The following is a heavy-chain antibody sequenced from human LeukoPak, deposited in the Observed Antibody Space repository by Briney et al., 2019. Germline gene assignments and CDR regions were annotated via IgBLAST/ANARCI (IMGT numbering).Heavy chain of an antibody. Sequence: GGSLRLSCSASGFTVSSNYMSWVRQAPGKGLEWVSIMYSGGDTDYADSVKGRFTISRDNSKNTLYLQMNSLRAEDTAVYYCAKALLGRAFDIWGQGTMVTVSS. CDR2: MYSGGDT. V-gene: IGHV3-53*01. J-gene: IGHJ3*02. CDR3: AKALLGRAFDI. CDR1: GFTVSSNY. D-gene: IGHD7-27*01.